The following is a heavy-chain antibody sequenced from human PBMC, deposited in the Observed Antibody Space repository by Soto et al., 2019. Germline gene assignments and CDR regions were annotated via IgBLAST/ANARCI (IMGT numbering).Heavy chain of an antibody. CDR3: ARGYSYGWYDAFDI. Sequence: ASVNVSCTASGYTFTSYGISWVRQAPGQGLEWMGWISAYNGNTNYAQKLQGRVTMTTDTSTSTAYMELRSLRSDDTAVYYCARGYSYGWYDAFDIWGQGTMVTVSS. CDR1: GYTFTSYG. J-gene: IGHJ3*02. CDR2: ISAYNGNT. D-gene: IGHD5-18*01. V-gene: IGHV1-18*01.